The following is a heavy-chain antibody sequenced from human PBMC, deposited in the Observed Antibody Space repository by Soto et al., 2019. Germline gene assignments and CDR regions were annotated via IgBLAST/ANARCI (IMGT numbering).Heavy chain of an antibody. CDR2: INAGNGNT. CDR3: ARVRCSRTSCYNIDP. J-gene: IGHJ5*02. D-gene: IGHD2-2*02. CDR1: GYTFTSYA. Sequence: ASVKVSCKASGYTFTSYAMHWVRQAPGQRLEWMGWINAGNGNTKYSQKFQGRVTITRDTSASTAYMELSSLRSEDTAVYYCARVRCSRTSCYNIDPWGQGTLVTVSS. V-gene: IGHV1-3*01.